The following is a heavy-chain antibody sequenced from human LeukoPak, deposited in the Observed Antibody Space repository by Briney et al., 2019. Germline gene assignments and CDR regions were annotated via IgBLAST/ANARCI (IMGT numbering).Heavy chain of an antibody. V-gene: IGHV3-30*04. CDR2: ISSDGSMK. CDR1: GFTFSNHV. D-gene: IGHD5-24*01. J-gene: IGHJ6*03. CDR3: AKADEYYYYYYYMDV. Sequence: GRSLRLSCAASGFTFSNHVMHWVRQSPGKGLEWVAVISSDGSMKYYADSIKGRFTNSRDNSQNTLYLQMNSLRSEDTAVYYCAKADEYYYYYYYMDVWGKGTTVTVSS.